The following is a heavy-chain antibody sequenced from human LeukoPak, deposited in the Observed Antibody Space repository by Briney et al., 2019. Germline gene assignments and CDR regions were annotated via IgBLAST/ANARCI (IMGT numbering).Heavy chain of an antibody. D-gene: IGHD3-3*01. J-gene: IGHJ4*02. CDR2: IFNSGST. CDR3: ARAYYDIWNGYYYFDY. Sequence: SETLSLTCTVSGASVSSGSYCWSWVRQPPGKGLEYIGYIFNSGSTNYNPSLKSRVTISVDMSENQFSLKLSSVTAADTAVYYCARAYYDIWNGYYYFDYWGQGTLLTVSS. V-gene: IGHV4-61*01. CDR1: GASVSSGSYC.